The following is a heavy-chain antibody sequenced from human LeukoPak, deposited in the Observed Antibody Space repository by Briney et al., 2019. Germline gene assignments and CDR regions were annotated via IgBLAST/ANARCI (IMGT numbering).Heavy chain of an antibody. J-gene: IGHJ5*02. V-gene: IGHV4-59*01. CDR1: GGSISSYY. Sequence: PSETLSLTCTASGGSISSYYWSWIRQPPGKGLEWIGYIYYSGSTNYNPSLKSRVTISVDTSKNQFSLKLSSVTAADTAVYYCATVLSGYYYRWGQGTLVTVSS. CDR2: IYYSGST. CDR3: ATVLSGYYYR. D-gene: IGHD3-22*01.